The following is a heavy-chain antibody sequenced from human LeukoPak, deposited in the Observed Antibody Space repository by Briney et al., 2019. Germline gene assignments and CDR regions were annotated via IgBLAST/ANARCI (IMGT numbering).Heavy chain of an antibody. CDR2: TRDRARSYRT. CDR3: GRDGAEGDDSAFDV. V-gene: IGHV3-72*01. Sequence: GGSLRLSCAASGFIISDDHMDWVRQAPGKGLEWVGRTRDRARSYRTQYAPSVEDRFSISRDESKNSAFLQMNSLQPEDTAVYYCGRDGAEGDDSAFDVWGQGTMVTVSS. D-gene: IGHD2-21*01. CDR1: GFIISDDH. J-gene: IGHJ3*01.